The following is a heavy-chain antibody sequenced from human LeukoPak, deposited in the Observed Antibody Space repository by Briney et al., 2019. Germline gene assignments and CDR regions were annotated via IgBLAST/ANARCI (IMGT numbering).Heavy chain of an antibody. V-gene: IGHV3-23*01. CDR3: AKVAMGKAAAGAYYYYGMDV. CDR1: GFTFSSYA. CDR2: ISGSGGST. Sequence: GGSLRLSCAASGFTFSSYAMSWVRQAPGKGLEWVSAISGSGGSTYYADSVKGRFTISRDNSKNTLYLQMNSLRAEDTAVYHCAKVAMGKAAAGAYYYYGMDVWGQGTTVTVSS. D-gene: IGHD6-13*01. J-gene: IGHJ6*02.